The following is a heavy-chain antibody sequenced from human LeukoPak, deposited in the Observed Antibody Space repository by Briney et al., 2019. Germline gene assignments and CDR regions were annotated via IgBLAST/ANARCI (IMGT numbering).Heavy chain of an antibody. Sequence: PGGSLRLSCTVGGFTFSSHWMSWVRQAPGKGLEWVANIKQDGSEKYYVDSVKGRFTISRDNAKNTLYLQMNSLSADDTAVYYCVREPYCSGGSCYTSGFDCWGQGTLVTVSS. CDR2: IKQDGSEK. CDR3: VREPYCSGGSCYTSGFDC. V-gene: IGHV3-7*01. J-gene: IGHJ4*02. CDR1: GFTFSSHW. D-gene: IGHD2-15*01.